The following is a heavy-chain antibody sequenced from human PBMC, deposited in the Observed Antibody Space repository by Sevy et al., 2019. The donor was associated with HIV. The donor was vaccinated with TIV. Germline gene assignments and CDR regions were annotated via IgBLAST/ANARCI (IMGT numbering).Heavy chain of an antibody. D-gene: IGHD6-13*01. V-gene: IGHV3-30*03. CDR2: ISYDGSHK. Sequence: GGSLRLSCAASAFTFSTYSMHWVRQAPGKGLEWVAVISYDGSHKYYADSVKGRLTSSRDDSKSSLYLQMKTLRAEDTAVYYCAREAGYSVNWYPRFDPWGQGTLVTVSS. CDR3: AREAGYSVNWYPRFDP. CDR1: AFTFSTYS. J-gene: IGHJ5*02.